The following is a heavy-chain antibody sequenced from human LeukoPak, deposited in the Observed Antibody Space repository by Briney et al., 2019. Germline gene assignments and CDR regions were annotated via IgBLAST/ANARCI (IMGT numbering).Heavy chain of an antibody. J-gene: IGHJ4*02. CDR1: GFTFSSYS. Sequence: SGGSLRLSCAASGFTFSSYSMNWVRQAPGKGLEWVSSISGSSSTMYYADSVKGRFIISRDNAKNSLYLQMNSLRDEDTAVYYCARQRQGSFGYWGQGTLVTVSS. V-gene: IGHV3-48*02. D-gene: IGHD2-15*01. CDR2: ISGSSSTM. CDR3: ARQRQGSFGY.